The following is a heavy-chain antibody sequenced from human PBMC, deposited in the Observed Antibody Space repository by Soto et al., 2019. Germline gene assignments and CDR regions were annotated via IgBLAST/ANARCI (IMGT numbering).Heavy chain of an antibody. D-gene: IGHD6-6*01. V-gene: IGHV4-31*03. CDR2: IHGSTRDHK. J-gene: IGHJ4*02. CDR1: GASISRIGYY. CDR3: ARGSRAFDSSRPFDY. Sequence: SETLSLTCTVSGASISRIGYYWTWIRQFPWKGLEWIGYIHGSTRDHKYYNPSLKSRVTISVDPSKNHFSLTLSSVSAADTGIYYCARGSRAFDSSRPFDYWGQRPPVIVSS.